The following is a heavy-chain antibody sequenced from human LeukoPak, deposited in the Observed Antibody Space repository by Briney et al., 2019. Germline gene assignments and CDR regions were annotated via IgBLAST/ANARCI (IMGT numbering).Heavy chain of an antibody. Sequence: GASLRLSCAASGFTFSSYAMSWVRQAPGKGLEWVSSISGNGGSTYYAESVKGRVTISRDNSKNTLFLQMNSLRAEDTAVFYCAERSGYTTGWFFDFWGQGTLVTVSS. D-gene: IGHD6-19*01. J-gene: IGHJ4*02. V-gene: IGHV3-23*01. CDR3: AERSGYTTGWFFDF. CDR2: ISGNGGST. CDR1: GFTFSSYA.